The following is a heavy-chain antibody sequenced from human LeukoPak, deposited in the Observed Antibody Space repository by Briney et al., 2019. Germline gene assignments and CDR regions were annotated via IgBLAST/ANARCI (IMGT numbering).Heavy chain of an antibody. CDR1: GGSISSYY. D-gene: IGHD3-16*01. V-gene: IGHV4-4*09. J-gene: IGHJ5*02. CDR3: ARLLGPPGDNWFDP. Sequence: SETLSLTCTVSGGSISSYYWSWIRQPPGKGLEWIGYIYTSGSTNYNPSLKSRVTISVDTSKSQFSLKLSSVTAADTAVYYCARLLGPPGDNWFDPWGQGTLVTVSS. CDR2: IYTSGST.